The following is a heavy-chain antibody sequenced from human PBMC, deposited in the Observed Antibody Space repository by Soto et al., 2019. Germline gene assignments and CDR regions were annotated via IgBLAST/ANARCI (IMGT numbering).Heavy chain of an antibody. V-gene: IGHV3-21*01. D-gene: IGHD3-3*01. CDR1: GFTFSSYS. CDR3: ARELRFLEWAPFDY. Sequence: GGSLRLSCAASGFTFSSYSMNWVRQAPGKGLEWVSSISSSSSYIYYADSVKGRFTISRDNAKNSLYLQMNSLRAEDTAVYYCARELRFLEWAPFDYWGQGTLVTVSS. J-gene: IGHJ4*02. CDR2: ISSSSSYI.